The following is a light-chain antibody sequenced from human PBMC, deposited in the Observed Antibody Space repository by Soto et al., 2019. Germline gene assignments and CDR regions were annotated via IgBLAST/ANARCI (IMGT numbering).Light chain of an antibody. CDR2: GAS. CDR1: QSVSSN. CDR3: QKYGSSPPIT. J-gene: IGKJ5*01. Sequence: EVVLTQSPATLSVSPGERATLSCRASQSVSSNLAWYQQKPGQAPRLLIYGASTRATGIPDRFSGSGSGTDFTLTISSLEPEDFAVYYCQKYGSSPPITFGQGTRLEN. V-gene: IGKV3-20*01.